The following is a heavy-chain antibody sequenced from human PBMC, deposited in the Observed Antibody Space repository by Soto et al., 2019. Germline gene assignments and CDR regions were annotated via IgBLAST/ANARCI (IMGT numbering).Heavy chain of an antibody. J-gene: IGHJ5*02. CDR1: GGSISSGDYY. V-gene: IGHV4-30-4*01. CDR2: IYYSGST. D-gene: IGHD3-10*01. CDR3: ATRGGYYGSGSQNWFDP. Sequence: QVQLQESGPGLVKPSQTLSLTCTVSGGSISSGDYYWSWIRQPPGKGLEWIGYIYYSGSTYYNPSLKGRVTIAVETSKNQFALKLSSVTAADTAVYYCATRGGYYGSGSQNWFDPWGQGTLVTVSS.